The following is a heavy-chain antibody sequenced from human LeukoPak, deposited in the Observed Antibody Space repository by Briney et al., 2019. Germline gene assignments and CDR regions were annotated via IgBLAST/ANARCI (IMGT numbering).Heavy chain of an antibody. J-gene: IGHJ6*03. CDR3: ARDPYNGGYGASYYYYMDV. D-gene: IGHD1-26*01. Sequence: PGGSLRLSCAASGFTFSSYEMNWVRQAPGKGLEWVSSITSSSSYTFYADSVRGRFTISRDNAKNSLYLQMNSLRAEDTAIYYCARDPYNGGYGASYYYYMDVWGKGTTVTISS. CDR1: GFTFSSYE. CDR2: ITSSSSYT. V-gene: IGHV3-21*01.